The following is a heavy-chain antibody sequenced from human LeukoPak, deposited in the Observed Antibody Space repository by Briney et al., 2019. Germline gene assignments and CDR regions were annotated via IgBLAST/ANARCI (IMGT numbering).Heavy chain of an antibody. CDR2: ISSSTSTI. Sequence: GGSLRLSCAASGFTFSSSSMNWVRQAPGKGLEWVSYISSSTSTIYYADSAQGRFTISRDNAKNSLYLQMNSLRDEDTAVYFCARDPTQMTTVTSDYWGQGTLVTVSS. D-gene: IGHD4-17*01. CDR3: ARDPTQMTTVTSDY. V-gene: IGHV3-48*02. CDR1: GFTFSSSS. J-gene: IGHJ4*02.